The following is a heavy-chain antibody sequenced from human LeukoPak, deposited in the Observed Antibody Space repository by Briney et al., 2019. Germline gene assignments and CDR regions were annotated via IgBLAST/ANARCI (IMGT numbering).Heavy chain of an antibody. V-gene: IGHV4-34*01. CDR2: INHSGST. J-gene: IGHJ4*02. CDR3: ASKETAMGHFDY. CDR1: GGSFSGYY. Sequence: PSETLSLTCAVYGGSFSGYYWSWIRQPPGKGLEWIGEINHSGSTNYNPSLKSRVTISVDTSKNQFSLKLSSVTAADTAVYYCASKETAMGHFDYWGQGTLDTVSS. D-gene: IGHD5-18*01.